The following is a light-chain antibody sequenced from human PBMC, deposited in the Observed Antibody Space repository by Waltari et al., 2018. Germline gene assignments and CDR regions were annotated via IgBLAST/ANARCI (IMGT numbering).Light chain of an antibody. CDR1: QSVSSNY. CDR3: QQYGSSPRT. V-gene: IGKV3-20*01. CDR2: GAS. J-gene: IGKJ1*01. Sequence: EIVLPQSPGTLSLSPGERATLSCRASQSVSSNYLAWSQQKPGQAPRLLIYGASSRATGIPDRFSGSGSGTDFTLTISRLEPEDFAVYYCQQYGSSPRTFGQGTEVEIK.